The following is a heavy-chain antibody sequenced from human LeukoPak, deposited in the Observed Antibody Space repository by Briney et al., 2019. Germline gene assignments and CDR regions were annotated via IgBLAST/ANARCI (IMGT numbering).Heavy chain of an antibody. J-gene: IGHJ4*02. CDR1: GFTFSSYA. CDR3: AKDPGVVPAHYFDY. CDR2: TGSTGVST. Sequence: GGSLRLSCAASGFTFSSYAMNSVRQAPGKGLEWVSGTGSTGVSTFYADSVKGRFTVSRDNSKNTLSLQMNSLRAEDAAVYYCAKDPGVVPAHYFDYWGQGTLVTVSS. D-gene: IGHD2-2*01. V-gene: IGHV3-23*01.